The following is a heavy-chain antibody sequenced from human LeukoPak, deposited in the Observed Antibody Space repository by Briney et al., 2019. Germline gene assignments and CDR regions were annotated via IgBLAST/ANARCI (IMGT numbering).Heavy chain of an antibody. CDR2: IYSGGST. Sequence: GGSLRLSCAASEFTVSGDYMSWVRQAPGKGLEWVSIIYSGGSTYYADSVKGRFTISRDNSKDTLYLQMNSLRAEDTAVYYCARGNPGGEFYWGQGTLVTVSS. CDR3: ARGNPGGEFY. CDR1: EFTVSGDY. D-gene: IGHD1-14*01. V-gene: IGHV3-53*01. J-gene: IGHJ4*02.